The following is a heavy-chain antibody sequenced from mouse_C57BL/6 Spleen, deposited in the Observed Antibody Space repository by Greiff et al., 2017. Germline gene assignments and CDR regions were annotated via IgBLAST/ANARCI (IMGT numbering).Heavy chain of an antibody. V-gene: IGHV1-55*01. Sequence: QVQLQQPGAELVKPGASVKMSCKASGYTFTSYWITWVKQRPGQGLEWIGDIYPGSGSTNYNEKFKSKATLTVDTSSSTAYLQLSSLTSEDSAVYYCARSEDYYDYPAWFAYWGQGTLVTVSA. D-gene: IGHD2-4*01. J-gene: IGHJ3*01. CDR1: GYTFTSYW. CDR3: ARSEDYYDYPAWFAY. CDR2: IYPGSGST.